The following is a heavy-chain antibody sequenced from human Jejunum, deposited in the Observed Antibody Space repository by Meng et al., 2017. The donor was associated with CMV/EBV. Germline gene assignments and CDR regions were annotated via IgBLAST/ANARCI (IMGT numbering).Heavy chain of an antibody. J-gene: IGHJ4*02. D-gene: IGHD3-16*01. CDR3: AKEGVYDGYAVDY. V-gene: IGHV3-33*06. CDR2: IWSNGSNK. CDR1: GLILSIYD. Sequence: SGLILSIYDMQWVRQTPGKGLEWVAVIWSNGSNKYYADSVKGRFTISRDNYKNTLNLQMNSLRAEDTAVYYCAKEGVYDGYAVDYWGQGTLVTVSS.